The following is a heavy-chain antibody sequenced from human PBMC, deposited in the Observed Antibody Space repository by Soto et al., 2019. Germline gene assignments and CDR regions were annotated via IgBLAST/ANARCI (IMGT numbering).Heavy chain of an antibody. CDR1: GFTFSSYA. D-gene: IGHD2-8*01. CDR2: ISGSGGST. Sequence: PGGSLRLSCAASGFTFSSYAMSWVRQAPGKGLEWVSAISGSGGSTYYADSVKGRFTISRDNSKNTLYLQMNSLRAEDTAVYYCAKGPGDIVLMVYAFYFDYWGQGTLVTVSS. CDR3: AKGPGDIVLMVYAFYFDY. V-gene: IGHV3-23*01. J-gene: IGHJ4*02.